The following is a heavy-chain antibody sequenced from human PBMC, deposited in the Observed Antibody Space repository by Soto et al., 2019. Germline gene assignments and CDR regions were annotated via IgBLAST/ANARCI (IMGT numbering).Heavy chain of an antibody. J-gene: IGHJ5*02. CDR3: ARGVGSGSYYNQYNWFDP. Sequence: ASVKVSCKASGYTFTSYYMRWVRQAPGQGLEWMGIINPSGGSTSYAQKFQGRVTMTRDTSTSTVYMELRSLRSDDTAVYYCARGVGSGSYYNQYNWFDPWGQGTLVTVSS. CDR1: GYTFTSYY. D-gene: IGHD3-10*01. V-gene: IGHV1-46*01. CDR2: INPSGGST.